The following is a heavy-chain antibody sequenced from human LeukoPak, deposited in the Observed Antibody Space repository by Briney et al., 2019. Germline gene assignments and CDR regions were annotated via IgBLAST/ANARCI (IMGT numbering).Heavy chain of an antibody. CDR1: GFTFSSYS. CDR3: ARDGAMVGPDFDY. Sequence: GGSLRLSCAASGFTFSSYSMNWVRQAPGKGLEWVSYIDSGSGTIYYADSVKGRFTISRDNAKNSLYLQMNSLRDEDTAVHSCARDGAMVGPDFDYWGQGTLVTVSS. D-gene: IGHD5-18*01. J-gene: IGHJ4*02. V-gene: IGHV3-48*02. CDR2: IDSGSGTI.